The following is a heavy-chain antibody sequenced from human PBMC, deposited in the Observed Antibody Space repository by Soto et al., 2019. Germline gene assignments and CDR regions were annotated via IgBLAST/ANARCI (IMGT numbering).Heavy chain of an antibody. CDR3: ARGQEGVVATH. J-gene: IGHJ4*02. Sequence: QVQLQQWGAGLLKPSETLSLNCAVTGGSLSGYYWSWIRQPPGKGLEWIGEVKDGGHTNYSPSLRGRFTISSDTSNNQFSLRLNSVTAADTGGYYCARGQEGVVATHWDQGSLVTVSS. CDR1: GGSLSGYY. D-gene: IGHD5-12*01. V-gene: IGHV4-34*01. CDR2: VKDGGHT.